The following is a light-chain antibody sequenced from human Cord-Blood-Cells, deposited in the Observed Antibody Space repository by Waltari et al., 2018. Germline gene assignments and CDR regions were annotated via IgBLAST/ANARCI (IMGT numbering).Light chain of an antibody. V-gene: IGKV1-33*01. CDR2: DAS. CDR1: QDISNY. J-gene: IGKJ3*01. CDR3: QQYDNLPFT. Sequence: DIQMTQSPSSLSASVGARVTITCQASQDISNYLNWYQQKPGKAPKLLIYDASNLETGVPSRFSGSGSGTDFTFTISSLQPEDIPTYYCQQYDNLPFTFGPGTKVDIK.